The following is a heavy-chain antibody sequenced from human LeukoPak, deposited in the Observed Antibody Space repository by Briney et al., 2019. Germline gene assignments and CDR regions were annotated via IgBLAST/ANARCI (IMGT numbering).Heavy chain of an antibody. J-gene: IGHJ4*02. D-gene: IGHD4-17*01. CDR1: GYTFTNYA. Sequence: ALVKVSCKASGYTFTNYAMHWVRQAPGQGLEWMGWINAGNGNTKYSQRFQGRATITRDTSASTAYMELSSLRSEDTAVYYCARDDKASVTIDYWGQGTLVTVSS. V-gene: IGHV1-3*01. CDR2: INAGNGNT. CDR3: ARDDKASVTIDY.